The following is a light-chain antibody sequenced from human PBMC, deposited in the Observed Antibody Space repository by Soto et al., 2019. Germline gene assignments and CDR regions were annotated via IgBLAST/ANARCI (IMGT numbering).Light chain of an antibody. J-gene: IGKJ1*01. CDR1: QSIGKH. CDR3: QQSYSSPPT. V-gene: IGKV1-39*01. CDR2: SSS. Sequence: DIQMTQSPSSLSASVGDRVTITCRASQSIGKHLNWYQQKPGKAPRLLIYSSSRLQGGVPSRFSGSRSGPDFTLTISSLQPEDFATYYCQQSYSSPPTFGQGTKVDIK.